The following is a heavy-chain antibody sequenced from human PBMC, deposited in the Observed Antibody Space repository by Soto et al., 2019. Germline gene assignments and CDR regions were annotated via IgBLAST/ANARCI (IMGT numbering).Heavy chain of an antibody. V-gene: IGHV4-30-4*01. CDR2: IYYSGST. CDR1: GGSISSGDYY. D-gene: IGHD5-18*01. CDR3: ARAVDTAMVTRYYYYGMDV. J-gene: IGHJ6*02. Sequence: SETLSLTCTVSGGSISSGDYYWSWIRQPPGKGLEWIGYIYYSGSTYYNPSLKSRVTISVDTSKNQFSLKLSSVTAADTAVYYCARAVDTAMVTRYYYYGMDVWGQGTTVTVSS.